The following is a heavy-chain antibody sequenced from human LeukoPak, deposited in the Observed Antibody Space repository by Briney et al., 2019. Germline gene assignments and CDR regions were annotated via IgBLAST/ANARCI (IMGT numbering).Heavy chain of an antibody. J-gene: IGHJ4*02. Sequence: PGGSLRLSCSASGFTFRSYSMHWVRQAPGKGLEYVSAISSDGYKYYADSVKGRFTISRDNSKNTLYLQMSSLRPDDTAVYYCVKVSVAGTSVDDWGQGTLVTVSS. CDR3: VKVSVAGTSVDD. D-gene: IGHD6-19*01. V-gene: IGHV3-64D*06. CDR1: GFTFRSYS. CDR2: ISSDGYK.